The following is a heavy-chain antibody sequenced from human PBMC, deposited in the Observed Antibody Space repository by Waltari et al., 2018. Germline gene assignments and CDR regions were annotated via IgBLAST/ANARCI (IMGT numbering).Heavy chain of an antibody. CDR3: ARESASSGWYGGAFDI. V-gene: IGHV3-48*03. CDR1: GFTFSSYE. D-gene: IGHD6-19*01. Sequence: EVQLVESGGGLVQPGGSRRLSCAASGFTFSSYEVNWVRPAQGKGLGWVSYISSSGGTIYYADSVKGRFTISRDNAKDSLYLQMNSLRAEDTAVYYCARESASSGWYGGAFDIWGQGTTVSVSS. J-gene: IGHJ3*02. CDR2: ISSSGGTI.